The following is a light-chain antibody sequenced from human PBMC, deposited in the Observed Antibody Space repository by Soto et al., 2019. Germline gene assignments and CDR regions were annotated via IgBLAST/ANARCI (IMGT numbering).Light chain of an antibody. Sequence: EIVMTQSPATLSVSPSGRASLXCRASQRVSSNLAWYRQKPGQAPRLLIYGVSTRATGIPARFSGSGSGTEFTLTISSLQSEDFAVYYCQQYHEWPLSFGGGTKVDIK. CDR2: GVS. J-gene: IGKJ4*01. CDR1: QRVSSN. V-gene: IGKV3-15*01. CDR3: QQYHEWPLS.